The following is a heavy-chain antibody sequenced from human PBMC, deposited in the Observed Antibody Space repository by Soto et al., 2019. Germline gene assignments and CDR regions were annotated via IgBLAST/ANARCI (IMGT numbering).Heavy chain of an antibody. Sequence: ASVKVSCKASGYTFADFYIHWVRQAPGQGFEWMGWMNPNTGGASYAQKFLGRVAMTRDTSISTAYMELSRLSSNDTAVYFCATSTYDDSWSAAFWCQGSRGTVSS. V-gene: IGHV1-2*02. CDR2: MNPNTGGA. J-gene: IGHJ4*02. CDR1: GYTFADFY. D-gene: IGHD3-3*01. CDR3: ATSTYDDSWSAAF.